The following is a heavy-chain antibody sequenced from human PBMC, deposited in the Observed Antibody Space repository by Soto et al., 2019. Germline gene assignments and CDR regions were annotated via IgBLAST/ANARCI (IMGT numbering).Heavy chain of an antibody. J-gene: IGHJ4*02. CDR1: GFTFSSYW. V-gene: IGHV3-7*01. Sequence: EVQLVESGGGLVQPGGSLRLSCAASGFTFSSYWMSWVRQAPGKGLEWVANIKQDGSEKYYVDSVKGRFTISRDNAKNSLYLQMNSLRAEDTAVYYCARYGRRAARYYFDYWGQGTLVTVSS. D-gene: IGHD2-15*01. CDR3: ARYGRRAARYYFDY. CDR2: IKQDGSEK.